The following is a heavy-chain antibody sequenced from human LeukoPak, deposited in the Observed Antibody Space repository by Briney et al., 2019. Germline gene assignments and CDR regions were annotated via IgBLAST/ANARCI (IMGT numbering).Heavy chain of an antibody. Sequence: PGGSLRLSCAASGFTFSSYAMNWVRQAPGKGLEWVSAISGSGGSTYYADSVKGRFTISRDNSKNTLYLQMNSLRAEDTAVYYCARDPPTVTTHHDAFDIWGQGTMVTVSS. J-gene: IGHJ3*02. CDR1: GFTFSSYA. CDR2: ISGSGGST. CDR3: ARDPPTVTTHHDAFDI. D-gene: IGHD4-11*01. V-gene: IGHV3-23*01.